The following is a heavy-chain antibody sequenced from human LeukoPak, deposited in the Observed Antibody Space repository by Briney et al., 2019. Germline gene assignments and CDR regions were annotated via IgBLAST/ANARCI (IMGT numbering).Heavy chain of an antibody. J-gene: IGHJ5*02. Sequence: GASVKVSCKASGYTFTSYGINWVRQAPGQGLEWMGWISAYNGDTNYAQKFQGRVTMTRDTSISTAYMELSRLRSDDTAVYYCARDRVRYCSGGSCYVVDPWGQGTLVTVSS. CDR2: ISAYNGDT. CDR3: ARDRVRYCSGGSCYVVDP. D-gene: IGHD2-15*01. CDR1: GYTFTSYG. V-gene: IGHV1-18*01.